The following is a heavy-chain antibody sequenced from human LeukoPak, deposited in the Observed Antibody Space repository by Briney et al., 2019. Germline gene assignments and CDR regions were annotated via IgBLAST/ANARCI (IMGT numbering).Heavy chain of an antibody. V-gene: IGHV4-39*02. CDR3: ARDPTTVTTIFDS. CDR2: IYYSGST. D-gene: IGHD4-11*01. Sequence: SETLSLTCSVSGGSISSSSTYWGWIRQPPGKGLEWIGSIYYSGSTYYNPSLKSRVTISVDTSKNQFSLKLSSVTAADTAVYYCARDPTTVTTIFDSWGQGILVTVSS. CDR1: GGSISSSSTY. J-gene: IGHJ4*02.